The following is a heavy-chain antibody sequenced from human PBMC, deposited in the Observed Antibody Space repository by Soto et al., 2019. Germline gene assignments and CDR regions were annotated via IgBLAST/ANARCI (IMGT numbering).Heavy chain of an antibody. CDR3: AGTYSVTHPYDY. CDR2: TRNRANSYAR. CDR1: GLTFSGHY. Sequence: EVQLVESGGGLVQPGGSLRLSCAASGLTFSGHYMDWVRQAPGKGLEWVARTRNRANSYAREYAASVKGRFTISRDESRSSLYLQMTSLKTEDTAVYYCAGTYSVTHPYDYWGQGTLVTVSS. J-gene: IGHJ4*02. V-gene: IGHV3-72*01. D-gene: IGHD1-26*01.